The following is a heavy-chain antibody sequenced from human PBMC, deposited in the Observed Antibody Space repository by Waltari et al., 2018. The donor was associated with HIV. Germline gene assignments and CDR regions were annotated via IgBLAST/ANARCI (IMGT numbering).Heavy chain of an antibody. V-gene: IGHV1-24*01. Sequence: QLIQSTSALKRPGASVTISCQVSGYPLSALSMQWVRQGRGQRLEWMGGFDPKNGKPVYSQRFWGRVSLAEDTSEDTAFLELNRLTSDDTAVYYCVTLYNESPLYSNFWGRGTLVTV. J-gene: IGHJ1*01. D-gene: IGHD2-15*01. CDR3: VTLYNESPLYSNF. CDR1: GYPLSALS. CDR2: FDPKNGKP.